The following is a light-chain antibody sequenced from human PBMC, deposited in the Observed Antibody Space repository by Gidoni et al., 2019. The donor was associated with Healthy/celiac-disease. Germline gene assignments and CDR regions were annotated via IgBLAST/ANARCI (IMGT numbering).Light chain of an antibody. CDR3: CSYAGSHVV. J-gene: IGLJ2*01. Sequence: QSALPHPASESGSPGPSITISCTGTSSDVGSYNLVSWYQQHPGKAPKLMIYEGSKRPSGVSNRFSGSKSGNTASLTISGLQAEDEADYYCCSYAGSHVVFGGGTKLTVL. CDR1: SSDVGSYNL. V-gene: IGLV2-23*01. CDR2: EGS.